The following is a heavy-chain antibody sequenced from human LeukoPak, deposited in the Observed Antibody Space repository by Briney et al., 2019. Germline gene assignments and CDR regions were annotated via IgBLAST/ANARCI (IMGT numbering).Heavy chain of an antibody. V-gene: IGHV3-33*06. CDR2: IWYDGTNE. Sequence: PGGSLRLSCAASGFTFSSYGMHWVRQAPGKGLEWMAVIWYDGTNEYYADSVKGRFTISRDSSKSTLYLQMNSLRAEDTAVYYCAKDHCSSSSCYDFDYWGQGTLVTVSS. CDR1: GFTFSSYG. J-gene: IGHJ4*02. CDR3: AKDHCSSSSCYDFDY. D-gene: IGHD2-2*01.